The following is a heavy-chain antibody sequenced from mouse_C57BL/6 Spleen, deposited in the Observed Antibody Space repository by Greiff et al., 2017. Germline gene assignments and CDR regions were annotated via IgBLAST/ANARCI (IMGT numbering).Heavy chain of an antibody. CDR2: IDPSDSYT. J-gene: IGHJ2*01. D-gene: IGHD2-3*01. V-gene: IGHV1-50*01. CDR3: ASSYDGYAGYFDY. CDR1: GYTFTSYW. Sequence: QVQLQQPGAELVKPGASVKLSCKASGYTFTSYWMQWVKQRPGQGLDWIGEIDPSDSYTNYNQKFKGKATLTVDTSSSTAYMQLSSLTSEDSAVYYCASSYDGYAGYFDYWGQGTTLTVSS.